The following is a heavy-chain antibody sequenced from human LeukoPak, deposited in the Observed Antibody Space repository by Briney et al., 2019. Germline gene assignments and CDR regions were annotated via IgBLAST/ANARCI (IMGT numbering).Heavy chain of an antibody. CDR1: GGSISSHY. V-gene: IGHV4-59*11. Sequence: PSETLSLTCTVSGGSISSHYWSWIRQPPGKGLEWIGYIYYSGSTNYNPSLKSRVTISVDTSKNQFSLKLSSVTAADTAVYYCARAPYYDFWSGYHGSIFDYWGQGTLVTISS. CDR2: IYYSGST. CDR3: ARAPYYDFWSGYHGSIFDY. D-gene: IGHD3-3*01. J-gene: IGHJ4*02.